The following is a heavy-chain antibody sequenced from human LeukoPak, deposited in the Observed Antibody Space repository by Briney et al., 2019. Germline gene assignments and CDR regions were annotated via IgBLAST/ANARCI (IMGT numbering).Heavy chain of an antibody. CDR3: ARVALGY. CDR1: GGSFSGYY. CDR2: IIHSGST. V-gene: IGHV4-34*12. Sequence: SETLTLTCAVYGGSFSGYYWSWIRQPPGKGLEWIGEIIHSGSTNYNPSLKNRVTILVNTSTNKYSLMQITVLSAAPPAFYCARVALGYWGQGTRVTVSS. D-gene: IGHD7-27*01. J-gene: IGHJ4*02.